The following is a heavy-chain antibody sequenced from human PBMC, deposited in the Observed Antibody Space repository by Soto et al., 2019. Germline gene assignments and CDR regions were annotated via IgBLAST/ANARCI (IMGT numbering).Heavy chain of an antibody. V-gene: IGHV3-21*01. Sequence: PVGSLRLSCTVSGFPFNNYGINWVRQAPGKGLEWVSSVSKSDYTYYSDSVKGRFTISRDNAKNSVSLQTNTLRVEDTAVYYCAREDSIIIPAVSDFWGQGTLVTVSS. D-gene: IGHD2-2*01. CDR3: AREDSIIIPAVSDF. CDR1: GFPFNNYG. J-gene: IGHJ4*02. CDR2: VSKSDYT.